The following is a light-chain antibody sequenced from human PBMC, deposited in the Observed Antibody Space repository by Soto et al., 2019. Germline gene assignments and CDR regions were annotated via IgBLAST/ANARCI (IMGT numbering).Light chain of an antibody. CDR1: QSIINW. CDR2: KAS. Sequence: DIQMTQSPSTLSASVGDRVTITCRASQSIINWLGWYQQKPGKAPKLLIYKASSLESGVPSRFSGSGSGTDFTLTINRPQPDDFATYYCQQSYRTPRTFGQGTKVDIK. CDR3: QQSYRTPRT. V-gene: IGKV1-5*03. J-gene: IGKJ1*01.